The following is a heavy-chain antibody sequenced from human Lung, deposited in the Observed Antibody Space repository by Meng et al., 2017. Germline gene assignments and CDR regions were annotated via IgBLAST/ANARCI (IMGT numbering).Heavy chain of an antibody. CDR2: IYNSGST. Sequence: QVQLRAAGPGLVKPSQTLPLTCTVSGSSISSRNYYWSWIRQPPGKGLEWSGHIYNSGSTYYNPSLKSRITISVDTSKIQFSLKLSSVTAADTAVYYCARGQKGYFDLWGRGTLVTVSS. V-gene: IGHV4-30-4*01. J-gene: IGHJ2*01. CDR3: ARGQKGYFDL. CDR1: GSSISSRNYY.